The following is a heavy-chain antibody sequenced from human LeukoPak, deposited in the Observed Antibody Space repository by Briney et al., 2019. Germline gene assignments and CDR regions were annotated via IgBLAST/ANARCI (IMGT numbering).Heavy chain of an antibody. J-gene: IGHJ4*02. D-gene: IGHD3-9*01. CDR2: ISSSSSTI. CDR1: GFTFSSYS. CDR3: ARFLTGYFDYFDY. Sequence: GGSLRLSCAASGFTFSSYSMNWVRQAPGKGLEWVSYISSSSSTIYYADSVKGRFTISRDNSKNTLYLQMNSLRSEDTAVYYCARFLTGYFDYFDYWGQGTLVTVSS. V-gene: IGHV3-48*01.